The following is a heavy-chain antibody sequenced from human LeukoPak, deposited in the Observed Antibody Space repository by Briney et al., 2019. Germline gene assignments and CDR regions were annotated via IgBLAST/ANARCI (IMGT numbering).Heavy chain of an antibody. CDR1: GGSVGSAGYY. CDR3: ARTQSQSGSYRYYFGY. CDR2: IYYIRNT. Sequence: SETLSLTCTVSGGSVGSAGYYWSWIRQPPGGGLEWIGYIYYIRNTNYNPSLKNRVTMSLDPSKNQFSLKLNSVTAADTAVYYCARTQSQSGSYRYYFGYWGQGTLVTVSS. V-gene: IGHV4-61*08. D-gene: IGHD1-26*01. J-gene: IGHJ4*02.